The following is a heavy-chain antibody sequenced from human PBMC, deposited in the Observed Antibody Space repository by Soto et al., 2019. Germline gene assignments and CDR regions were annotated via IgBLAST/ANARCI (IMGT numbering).Heavy chain of an antibody. V-gene: IGHV3-15*01. CDR3: TTEGTGYCSGGSCQAFDY. CDR2: IKSKTDGGTT. Sequence: PGGSLRLSCAASGFTFSNALMSWVRQAPGKGLEWVGRIKSKTDGGTTDYAAPVKGRFTISRDDSKNTLYLQMNSLKTEDTAVYYCTTEGTGYCSGGSCQAFDYWGQGTLVTVYS. CDR1: GFTFSNAL. D-gene: IGHD2-15*01. J-gene: IGHJ4*02.